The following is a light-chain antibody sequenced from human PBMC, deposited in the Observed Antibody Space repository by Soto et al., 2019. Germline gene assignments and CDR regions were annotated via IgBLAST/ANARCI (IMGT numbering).Light chain of an antibody. Sequence: EIVLTQSPATLSLSPGERATLSCRASQSVSSYLAWYQQKPGQAPRLLIYDASNRATGIPARFSGSGSGTXXTLTISSLEPEDFAVYYCQQRSNWPPGYTFGQGTKLEIK. CDR3: QQRSNWPPGYT. V-gene: IGKV3-11*01. CDR1: QSVSSY. J-gene: IGKJ2*01. CDR2: DAS.